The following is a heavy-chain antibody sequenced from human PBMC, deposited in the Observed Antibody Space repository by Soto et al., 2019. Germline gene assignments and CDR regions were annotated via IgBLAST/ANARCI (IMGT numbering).Heavy chain of an antibody. J-gene: IGHJ5*02. V-gene: IGHV4-30-2*01. CDR3: VRVPGP. Sequence: PSETLSLTCVVSGGSISSGGYSWSWIRQPPGKGLEWIGYIYHSGNTYYNPSLKSRVTISVDRSKNQFSLKLSSVTAADTAVYYCVRVPGPWGQGTLVTVS. CDR2: IYHSGNT. CDR1: GGSISSGGYS.